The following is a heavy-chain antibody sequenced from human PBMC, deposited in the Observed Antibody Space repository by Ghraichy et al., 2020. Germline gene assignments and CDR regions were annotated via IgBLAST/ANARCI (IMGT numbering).Heavy chain of an antibody. CDR1: GGSLSGYF. J-gene: IGHJ4*02. V-gene: IGHV4-34*01. CDR2: INHSGST. CDR3: ARWMGKGKPFSDY. Sequence: ETLSLTCAVYGGSLSGYFWSWIRQPPGKGLEWIGEINHSGSTNYNPSLKSRVTISVDTSKNQFSLKLSSVTAADTAVYYCARWMGKGKPFSDYWGQGPLVTVSS. D-gene: IGHD7-27*01.